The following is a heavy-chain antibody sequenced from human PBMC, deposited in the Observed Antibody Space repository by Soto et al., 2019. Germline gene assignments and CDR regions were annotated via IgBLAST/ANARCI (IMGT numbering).Heavy chain of an antibody. CDR1: GGSFSGYY. CDR2: INHSGST. Sequence: SETLSLTCAVYGGSFSGYYWSWIRQPPGKGLEWIGEINHSGSTNYNPSLKSRVTISVDTSKNQFSLKLSSVTAADTAVYYCARGYEQLNWFDPWGQGTLVTVSS. J-gene: IGHJ5*02. V-gene: IGHV4-34*01. D-gene: IGHD6-13*01. CDR3: ARGYEQLNWFDP.